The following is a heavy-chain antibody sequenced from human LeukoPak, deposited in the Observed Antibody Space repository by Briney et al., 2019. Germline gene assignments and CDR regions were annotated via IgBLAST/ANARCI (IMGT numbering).Heavy chain of an antibody. CDR1: GFTVTSTS. V-gene: IGHV3-66*01. J-gene: IGHJ4*02. CDR3: TRDGSGSQGF. D-gene: IGHD3-10*01. Sequence: GRSLRLSCAASGFTVTSTSMSWVRQAPGKGLEWVSVIYSGGDTYYADSVKDRFTVSRDNSKNTLFLQMNSLRAEDTAVYYCTRDGSGSQGFWGQGTLVTVSS. CDR2: IYSGGDT.